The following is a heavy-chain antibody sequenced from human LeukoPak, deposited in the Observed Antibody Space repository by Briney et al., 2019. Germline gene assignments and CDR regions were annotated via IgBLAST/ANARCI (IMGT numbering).Heavy chain of an antibody. CDR1: GYTFTGYY. Sequence: ASVKVSCKASGYTFTGYYMHRVRQAPGQGLEWMGRITPNSGGTNYAQKFQGRDTMTRDTSISTAYMELSRLRSDDTAVYYCARVGSSSWSAINFDYWGQGTLVTVSS. D-gene: IGHD6-13*01. V-gene: IGHV1-2*06. CDR3: ARVGSSSWSAINFDY. CDR2: ITPNSGGT. J-gene: IGHJ4*02.